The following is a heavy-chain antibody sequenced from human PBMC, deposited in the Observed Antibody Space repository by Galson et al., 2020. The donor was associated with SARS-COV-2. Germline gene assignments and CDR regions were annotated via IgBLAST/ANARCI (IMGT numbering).Heavy chain of an antibody. CDR1: RFSLSTSGMC. CDR3: ASACLGGACAAFGY. V-gene: IGHV2-70*11. D-gene: IGHD3-16*01. J-gene: IGHJ4*02. Sequence: ESGPTLAKTTQTLTLTCTFSRFSLSTSGMCVSWIRQPTGKTLEWLERIDRDDNKNYSTSLKTRLTISKDTSKNQVVLTMTNMDPEDTATYYCASACLGGACAAFGYWGQGTLVTVSS. CDR2: IDRDDNK.